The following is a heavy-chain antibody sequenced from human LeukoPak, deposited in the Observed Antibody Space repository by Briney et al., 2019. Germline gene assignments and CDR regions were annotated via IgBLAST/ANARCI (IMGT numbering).Heavy chain of an antibody. J-gene: IGHJ3*02. CDR3: AKEGTTVTTVAFDI. V-gene: IGHV3-30*18. CDR2: ISYDGSNK. CDR1: GFTFSSYG. Sequence: GGSLRLSCAASGFTFSSYGMHWVRQAPGKGLEWVAVISYDGSNKYYADPVKGRFTISRDNSKNTLYLNMNSLRAEDTGVYYCAKEGTTVTTVAFDIWGQGTMVTVSA. D-gene: IGHD4-11*01.